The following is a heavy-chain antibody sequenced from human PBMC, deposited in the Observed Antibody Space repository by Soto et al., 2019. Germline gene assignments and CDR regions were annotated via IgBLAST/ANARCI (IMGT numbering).Heavy chain of an antibody. D-gene: IGHD3-10*01. CDR1: GYTFISYG. Sequence: ASVKVSCKSSGYTFISYGINWVRRAPGQGLEWMGWISAYNGNTNYAQKLQGRVTMTTDTSTSTAYMELRSLRSDDTAVYYCARDCVPTMVRGVCQNDYWGQGTLVTVSS. CDR3: ARDCVPTMVRGVCQNDY. J-gene: IGHJ4*02. V-gene: IGHV1-18*01. CDR2: ISAYNGNT.